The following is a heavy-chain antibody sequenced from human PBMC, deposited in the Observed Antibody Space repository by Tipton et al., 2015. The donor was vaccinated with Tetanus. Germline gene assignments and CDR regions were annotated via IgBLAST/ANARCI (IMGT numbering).Heavy chain of an antibody. V-gene: IGHV4-39*07. CDR3: ARDHTRYSGSSVATFDI. CDR1: GGSISSSSYY. J-gene: IGHJ3*02. D-gene: IGHD6-6*01. CDR2: VYNSGST. Sequence: LRLSCTVSGGSISSSSYYWGWIRQPPGKGLEWIGRVYNSGSTDYNPSLKSRLAMSLDTSKNQFSLKLSSVTAADTAVYYCARDHTRYSGSSVATFDIWGQGTMVTVSS.